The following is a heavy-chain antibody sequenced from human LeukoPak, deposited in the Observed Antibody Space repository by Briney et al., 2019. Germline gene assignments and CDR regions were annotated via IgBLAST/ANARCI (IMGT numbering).Heavy chain of an antibody. J-gene: IGHJ4*02. CDR1: GYTFTSYL. Sequence: VASVKVSCTASGYTFTSYLIHWVRQAPGQGLAWMGIINPSGGSAAYAQKFQGRVTMTRDTSTSTVYMDLSSLRSEDTAVYYCARNPNDGYSYALNWGQGALVTVSS. V-gene: IGHV1-46*01. CDR2: INPSGGSA. D-gene: IGHD5-18*01. CDR3: ARNPNDGYSYALN.